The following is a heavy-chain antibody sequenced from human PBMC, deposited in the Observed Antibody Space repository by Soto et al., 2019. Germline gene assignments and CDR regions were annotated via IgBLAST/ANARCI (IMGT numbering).Heavy chain of an antibody. CDR3: ARDFEWSFDY. V-gene: IGHV1-46*01. CDR2: ISPSGGPP. Sequence: GESLKISCNGSGYSFTSYWIGWVRQAPGQGLEWMGIISPSGGPPTYAQKFQDRVTMTWDTSTTTVYMDLSSLRSEDTAVYFCARDFEWSFDYWGQGTLVTVSS. J-gene: IGHJ4*02. CDR1: GYSFTSYW. D-gene: IGHD3-3*01.